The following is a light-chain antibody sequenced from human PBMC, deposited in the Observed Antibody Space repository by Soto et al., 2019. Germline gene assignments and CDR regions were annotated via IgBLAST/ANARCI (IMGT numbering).Light chain of an antibody. CDR3: QQYGSSAWT. CDR2: GAS. Sequence: EIVLTQSPGTLSLSPGESATLSCRASQSFSNNYLAWYQQKPGQAPRLLIYGASIRATGIPDRFSGSGSGTDCTPTIDRLEPEDFGVYYCQQYGSSAWTVGQGTKV. J-gene: IGKJ1*01. V-gene: IGKV3-20*01. CDR1: QSFSNNY.